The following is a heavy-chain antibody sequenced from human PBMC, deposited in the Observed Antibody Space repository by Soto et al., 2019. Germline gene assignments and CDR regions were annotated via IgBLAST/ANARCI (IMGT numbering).Heavy chain of an antibody. V-gene: IGHV4-39*01. CDR1: GDSMSSGTYH. CDR3: VRLIGNSWLDT. J-gene: IGHJ5*02. CDR2: IYYSGTT. Sequence: PSETLSLTCSVSGDSMSSGTYHWDWIRQPPGKGLEWIGTIYYSGTTHYNPSLKSRITISPDTSNNQVSLQLNSVTPDDTAVYYCVRLIGNSWLDTWGQGTLVTVSS.